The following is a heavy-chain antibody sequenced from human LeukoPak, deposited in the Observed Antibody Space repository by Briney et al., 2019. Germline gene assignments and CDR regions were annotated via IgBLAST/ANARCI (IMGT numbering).Heavy chain of an antibody. J-gene: IGHJ4*02. Sequence: ASVKVSCKASGYTFTSYYMRWVRQAPGQGLEWMGIINPSGGSTSYAQKFQGRVTMTRDTSTSTVYMELSSLRSEDTAVYYCAREGSSDWTFDYWGQGTLVTVSS. CDR2: INPSGGST. CDR1: GYTFTSYY. D-gene: IGHD6-19*01. V-gene: IGHV1-46*01. CDR3: AREGSSDWTFDY.